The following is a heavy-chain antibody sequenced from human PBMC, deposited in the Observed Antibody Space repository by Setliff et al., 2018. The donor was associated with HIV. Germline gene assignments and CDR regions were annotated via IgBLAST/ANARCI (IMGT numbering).Heavy chain of an antibody. V-gene: IGHV4-59*12. CDR2: IYYSGST. D-gene: IGHD6-19*01. J-gene: IGHJ4*01. CDR1: GGSISSYY. Sequence: SETLSLTCTVSGGSISSYYCSWIRQPPGKGLEWIGYIYYSGSTNYNPSLKSRVTISVDTSKNHFSLKLSSVTAADTAVYYCARDPSSGWSYYFDYWGRGTLVTVSS. CDR3: ARDPSSGWSYYFDY.